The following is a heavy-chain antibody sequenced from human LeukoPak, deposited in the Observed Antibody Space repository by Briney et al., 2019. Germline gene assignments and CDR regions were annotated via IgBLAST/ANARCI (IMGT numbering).Heavy chain of an antibody. J-gene: IGHJ4*02. CDR2: IYYSGST. Sequence: KPSETLSLTCTVPGGSISSSSYYWGWIRQPPGKGLEWIGSIYYSGSTYYNPSLKSRVTISVDTSKNQFSLKLSSVTAADTAVYYCARHAGSWYFDYWGQGTLVTVSS. D-gene: IGHD6-13*01. V-gene: IGHV4-39*01. CDR1: GGSISSSSYY. CDR3: ARHAGSWYFDY.